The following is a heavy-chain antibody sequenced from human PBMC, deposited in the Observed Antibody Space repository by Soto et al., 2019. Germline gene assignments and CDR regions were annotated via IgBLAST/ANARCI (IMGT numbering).Heavy chain of an antibody. CDR2: IYHSGST. V-gene: IGHV4-38-2*02. Sequence: LSLTCAVSGYSISSGYYWGWIRQPPGKGLEWIGSIYHSGSTYYNPSLKSRVTISVDTSKNQFSLKLSSVTAADTAVYYCARDTWFGELALGYYYGMDVWGQGTTVTVSS. CDR1: GYSISSGYY. D-gene: IGHD3-10*01. J-gene: IGHJ6*01. CDR3: ARDTWFGELALGYYYGMDV.